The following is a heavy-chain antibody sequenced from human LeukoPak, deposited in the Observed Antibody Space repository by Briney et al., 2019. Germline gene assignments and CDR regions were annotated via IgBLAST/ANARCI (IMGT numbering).Heavy chain of an antibody. CDR3: ARDYRGYGFDI. CDR1: GGSISSSSYY. J-gene: IGHJ3*02. CDR2: IYYSGST. Sequence: SETLSPTCTVSGGSISSSSYYWGWMRQPPGKGLEWIGSIYYSGSTYYNPSLKSRVTISVDTSKNQFSLKLSSVTAADTAVYYCARDYRGYGFDIWGQGTMVTVSS. D-gene: IGHD5-18*01. V-gene: IGHV4-39*07.